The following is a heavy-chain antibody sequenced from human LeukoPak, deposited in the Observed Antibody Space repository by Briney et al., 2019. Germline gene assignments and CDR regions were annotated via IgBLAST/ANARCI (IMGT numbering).Heavy chain of an antibody. D-gene: IGHD3-16*02. V-gene: IGHV3-48*03. CDR1: GFTFSSYE. CDR3: ARDGVVIVKGAFDI. CDR2: ISSSGSTI. Sequence: GGSLRLSCAASGFTFSSYEMNWVRQAPGKGLEWVSYISSSGSTIYYADSVKGRFTISRDNAKNSLYLQMNSLRAEDTAVYYCARDGVVIVKGAFDIWGQGTMVTVSS. J-gene: IGHJ3*02.